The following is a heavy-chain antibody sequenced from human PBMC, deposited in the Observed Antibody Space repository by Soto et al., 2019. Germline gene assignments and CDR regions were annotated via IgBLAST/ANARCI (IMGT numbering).Heavy chain of an antibody. V-gene: IGHV4-31*03. Sequence: QVQLQESGPGLVKPSQTLSLTCTVSGGSISRGGYYWSWIRQHPGKGLEWMGYIYYSGSTYYNPSIKCRVTISVDTSKNQFSLKLSSVTAADTSVYYCARVSVVAATLFAYWGQGTLVTVSS. D-gene: IGHD2-15*01. CDR1: GGSISRGGYY. CDR3: ARVSVVAATLFAY. J-gene: IGHJ4*02. CDR2: IYYSGST.